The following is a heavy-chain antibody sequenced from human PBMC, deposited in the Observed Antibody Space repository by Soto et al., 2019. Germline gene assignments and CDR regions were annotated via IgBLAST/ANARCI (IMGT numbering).Heavy chain of an antibody. CDR1: GFTFSSYG. D-gene: IGHD1-26*01. V-gene: IGHV3-33*01. Sequence: QVQLVESGGGVVQPGRSLRLSCAASGFTFSSYGMHWVRQAPGKGLEWVAVIRYDGSNKYYADSVKGRFTISRDNSKNTLYLQMNSLRAEDTAVYYCARGSGSYRDYFDYWGQGTLVTVSS. J-gene: IGHJ4*02. CDR3: ARGSGSYRDYFDY. CDR2: IRYDGSNK.